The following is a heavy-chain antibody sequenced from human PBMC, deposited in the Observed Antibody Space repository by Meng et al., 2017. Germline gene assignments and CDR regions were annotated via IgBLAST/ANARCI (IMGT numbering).Heavy chain of an antibody. Sequence: QVKLQQAGPGQVTPSQALSLTCATSGGSVSSNSAAWNWIRQSPSRGLEWLGRTYYRAKWYNDYAVSVKSRITINPDTSKNQFSLQLNSVTPEDTAVYYCARDRSGWYSGRGPFDYWGQGTLVTVSS. J-gene: IGHJ4*02. V-gene: IGHV6-1*02. D-gene: IGHD6-19*01. CDR2: TYYRAKWYN. CDR3: ARDRSGWYSGRGPFDY. CDR1: GGSVSSNSAA.